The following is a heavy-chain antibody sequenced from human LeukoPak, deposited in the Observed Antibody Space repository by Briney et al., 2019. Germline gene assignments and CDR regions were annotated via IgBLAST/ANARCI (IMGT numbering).Heavy chain of an antibody. J-gene: IGHJ6*03. CDR3: ARRGGKNYGDYLLYYYYMDV. V-gene: IGHV1-18*04. CDR1: GYTFTGYY. CDR2: ISTYNGDT. D-gene: IGHD4-17*01. Sequence: ASVKVSCKASGYTFTGYYMHWVRQAPGQGLEWMGWISTYNGDTHYAQKFQGRVTMTTDTSTSTAYMELRSLRSDDTAMYYCARRGGKNYGDYLLYYYYMDVWGKGTTVTVSS.